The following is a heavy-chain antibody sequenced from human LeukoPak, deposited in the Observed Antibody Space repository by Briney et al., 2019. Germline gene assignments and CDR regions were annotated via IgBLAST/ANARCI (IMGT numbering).Heavy chain of an antibody. CDR3: ARGLRLGELSLSYYFDY. J-gene: IGHJ4*02. V-gene: IGHV3-21*01. CDR1: GFTFSSYS. Sequence: PGGSLRLSCAASGFTFSSYSMNWVRQAPGKGLEWVSSISSSSSYIYYADSVKGRFTISRDNAKNSLYLQMNSLRAEDTAVYYCARGLRLGELSLSYYFDYWGQGTLVTVSS. D-gene: IGHD3-16*02. CDR2: ISSSSSYI.